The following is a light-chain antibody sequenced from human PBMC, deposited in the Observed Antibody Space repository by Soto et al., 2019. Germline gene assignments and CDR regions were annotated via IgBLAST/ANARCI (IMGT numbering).Light chain of an antibody. V-gene: IGLV2-14*03. J-gene: IGLJ3*02. CDR3: SSYTSTSTQV. CDR2: DVS. Sequence: QSVLTQPASVSGSPGQSITISCTGTSSDVGGYNYVSWYQQHPDEAPKLMIYDVSNRPSGVSNRFSGSKSGNTASLTISGLQAEDEAHYYCSSYTSTSTQVFGGGTKVTVL. CDR1: SSDVGGYNY.